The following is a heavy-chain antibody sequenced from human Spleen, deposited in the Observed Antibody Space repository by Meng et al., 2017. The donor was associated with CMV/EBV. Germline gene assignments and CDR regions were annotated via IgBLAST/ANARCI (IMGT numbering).Heavy chain of an antibody. Sequence: GESLKISCVASGFIFSSSDMSWVRQAPGKGLEWVSAISGGGHKIYYADSVKGRFTISRDNSENTLFLQMNSLRAEDTAIYFCAKHQARGFDYWGQGTLVTVSS. CDR3: AKHQARGFDY. J-gene: IGHJ4*02. CDR1: GFIFSSSD. D-gene: IGHD3-10*01. V-gene: IGHV3-23*01. CDR2: ISGGGHKI.